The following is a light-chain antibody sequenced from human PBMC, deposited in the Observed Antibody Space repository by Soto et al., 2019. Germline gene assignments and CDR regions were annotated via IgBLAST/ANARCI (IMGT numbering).Light chain of an antibody. J-gene: IGKJ1*01. Sequence: DIQMTQSPSSLSASVGDRLTITCRASQSISIYLNWYQQKPGKAPKLLIYSASTLQSGVPSRFSGSGSETEFSLTIRALQPEDFATYYCQQHRTYSTFGQGTKVDIK. CDR2: SAS. CDR1: QSISIY. CDR3: QQHRTYST. V-gene: IGKV1-9*01.